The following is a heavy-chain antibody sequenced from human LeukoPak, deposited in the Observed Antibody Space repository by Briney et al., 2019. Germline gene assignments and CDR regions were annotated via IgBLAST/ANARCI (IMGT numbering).Heavy chain of an antibody. CDR3: ARGASRYSYGPNPDY. V-gene: IGHV4-34*01. CDR1: GGSISSYY. J-gene: IGHJ4*02. Sequence: SETLSLTCTVSGGSISSYYWSWIRQPPGRGLEWIGEINHSGSTNYNPSLKSRVTISVDTSKNQFSLKLSSVTAADTAVYYCARGASRYSYGPNPDYWGQGTLVTVSS. CDR2: INHSGST. D-gene: IGHD5-18*01.